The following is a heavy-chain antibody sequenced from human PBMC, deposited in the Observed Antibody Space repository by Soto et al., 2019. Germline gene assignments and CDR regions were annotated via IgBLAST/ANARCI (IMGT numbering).Heavy chain of an antibody. D-gene: IGHD3-10*01. Sequence: GGSLRLSCAASGFTFSSYAMSWVRQAPGKGLEWVSAISGSGGSTYYADSVKGRFTISRDNSKNTLYLQMNSLRAEDTAVYYCAKRIRPSGFGELFPLGYWGQGTLVTVSS. CDR1: GFTFSSYA. J-gene: IGHJ4*02. CDR3: AKRIRPSGFGELFPLGY. V-gene: IGHV3-23*01. CDR2: ISGSGGST.